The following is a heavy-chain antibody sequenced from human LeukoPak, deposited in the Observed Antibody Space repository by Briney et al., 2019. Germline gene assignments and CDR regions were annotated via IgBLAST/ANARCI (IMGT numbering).Heavy chain of an antibody. CDR1: EYTFTTYW. CDR3: ARQDGNSKYYFDY. D-gene: IGHD1-1*01. Sequence: GESLMISCKGSEYTFTTYWIGWVRQMPGKGLEWMGIIYPGDSDTRYRPSFQGQVTISVDKSISTAYLQWSSLKASDTAMYYCARQDGNSKYYFDYWGQGTLVTVSS. CDR2: IYPGDSDT. V-gene: IGHV5-51*01. J-gene: IGHJ4*02.